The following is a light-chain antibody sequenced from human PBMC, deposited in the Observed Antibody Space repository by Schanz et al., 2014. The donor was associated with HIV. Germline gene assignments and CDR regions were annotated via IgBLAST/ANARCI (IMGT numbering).Light chain of an antibody. V-gene: IGKV3-20*01. J-gene: IGKJ4*01. CDR3: QHYDISRGT. CDR1: QSISNN. CDR2: GAS. Sequence: DIVLTQSPATLSVSPGERATLSCRASQSISNNLAWYQHKPGQAPRLRIYGASSSSTGIPDRFSGSGSGTDFTLTISRLEPEDFATYYCQHYDISRGTFGGGTRVEIK.